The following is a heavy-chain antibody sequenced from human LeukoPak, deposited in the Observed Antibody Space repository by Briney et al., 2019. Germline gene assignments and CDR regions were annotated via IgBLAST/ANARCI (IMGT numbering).Heavy chain of an antibody. CDR1: GGSISSSDYY. D-gene: IGHD3-10*01. J-gene: IGHJ4*02. Sequence: PSETLSLTCTVSGGSISSSDYYWGWIRQPPGKGLEWVSAISGSGGSTYYADTVKGRFTISRDNSKNTLYLQMNSLRAEDTAVYYCAKVPVLLWFGELFFNYWGQGTLVTVSS. V-gene: IGHV3-23*01. CDR2: ISGSGGST. CDR3: AKVPVLLWFGELFFNY.